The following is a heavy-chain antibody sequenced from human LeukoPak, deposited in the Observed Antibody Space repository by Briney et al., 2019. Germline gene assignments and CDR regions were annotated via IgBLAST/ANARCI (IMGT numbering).Heavy chain of an antibody. CDR1: GGTFSSYA. CDR2: IIPIFGTA. V-gene: IGHV1-69*05. D-gene: IGHD2-8*01. CDR3: SGKESNTEFDP. Sequence: GASVKVSCKASGGTFSSYAISWVRQAPGQGLEWMGRIIPIFGTANYAQKFQGRVTITTDESTSTAYMELSRLRSEDAAVHCGSGKESNTEFDPWGQGTLVTVSS. J-gene: IGHJ5*01.